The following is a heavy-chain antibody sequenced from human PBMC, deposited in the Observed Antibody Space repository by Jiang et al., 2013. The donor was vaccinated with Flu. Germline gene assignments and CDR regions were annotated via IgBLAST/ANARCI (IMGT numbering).Heavy chain of an antibody. CDR3: ANFRTSNDQREDS. Sequence: EVQLLESGGGLVQPGGSLRLSCAASKFSFSSYAMTWIRQGPGKGLEWVSSITASGGDTYYRDSVKGRFTISRDNSKNTLYLQMNSLRVEDTAIYYCANFRTSNDQREDSWGQGTLVTVSS. D-gene: IGHD3/OR15-3a*01. CDR2: ITASGGDT. J-gene: IGHJ5*02. V-gene: IGHV3-23*01. CDR1: KFSFSSYA.